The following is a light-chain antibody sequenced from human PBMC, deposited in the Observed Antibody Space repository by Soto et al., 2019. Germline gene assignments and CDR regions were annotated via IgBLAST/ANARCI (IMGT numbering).Light chain of an antibody. CDR1: QTISTW. CDR2: KAS. CDR3: QQYSSYSRT. Sequence: DIQMTQSPSTLSASVGDRVIITCRASQTISTWLAWYQHKPGTAPKLLIYKASSLEAGVPSRFSGSGSGTEFTLTISTLQPDDFATYSCQQYSSYSRTFGQGTKVETK. J-gene: IGKJ2*02. V-gene: IGKV1-5*03.